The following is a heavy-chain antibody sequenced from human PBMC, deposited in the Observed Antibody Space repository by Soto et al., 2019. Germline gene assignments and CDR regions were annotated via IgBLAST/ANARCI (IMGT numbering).Heavy chain of an antibody. CDR2: IKQDGSEK. J-gene: IGHJ4*02. CDR3: AREFSEDWKAAVYFDY. D-gene: IGHD1-1*01. CDR1: GFTFSSYW. V-gene: IGHV3-7*01. Sequence: ESGGGLVQPGGSLRLSCAASGFTFSSYWMSWVRQAPGKGLEWVANIKQDGSEKYYVDSVKGRFTISRDNAKNSLYLQMNSLRAEDTAVYYCAREFSEDWKAAVYFDYWGQGTLVTVSS.